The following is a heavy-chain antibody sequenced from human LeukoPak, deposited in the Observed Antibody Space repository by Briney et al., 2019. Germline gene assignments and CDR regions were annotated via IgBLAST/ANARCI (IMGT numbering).Heavy chain of an antibody. Sequence: SETLSLTCTVSGGSVSSGSYYWSWIRQPPGKGLEWIGYIYYSGSTNYNPSLKSRVTISVDTSKNQFSLKLSSVTAADTAVYYCARRNTYGFFDYWGQGTLVTVSS. J-gene: IGHJ4*02. CDR3: ARRNTYGFFDY. D-gene: IGHD5-18*01. CDR2: IYYSGST. CDR1: GGSVSSGSYY. V-gene: IGHV4-61*01.